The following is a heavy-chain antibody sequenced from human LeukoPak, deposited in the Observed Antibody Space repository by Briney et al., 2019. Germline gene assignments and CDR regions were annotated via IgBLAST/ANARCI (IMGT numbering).Heavy chain of an antibody. CDR3: TRSFQHYYYTDV. CDR1: GFAFGDYS. J-gene: IGHJ6*03. Sequence: GGSLRLSCTASGFAFGDYSMSWVRQAPGKGLEWVALIRIKAYGGTTEYAASVKDRFSISRDDSKSIAYLQMNSLKTEDTALYYCTRSFQHYYYTDVWGNGTTVTVSS. V-gene: IGHV3-49*04. D-gene: IGHD3-16*01. CDR2: IRIKAYGGTT.